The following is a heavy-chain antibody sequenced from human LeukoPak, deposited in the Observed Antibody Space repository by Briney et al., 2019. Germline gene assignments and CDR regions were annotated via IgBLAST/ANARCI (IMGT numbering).Heavy chain of an antibody. D-gene: IGHD6-13*01. CDR2: ISSSSSYI. Sequence: GGSLKLSCAASGFTFSSYSMNWVRQAPGKGLEWVSSISSSSSYIYYADSVKGRFTISRDNAKNSLYLQMNSLRAEDTAVYYCAREPPVIAAAGTNYMDVWGKGTTVTVSS. V-gene: IGHV3-21*01. CDR1: GFTFSSYS. CDR3: AREPPVIAAAGTNYMDV. J-gene: IGHJ6*03.